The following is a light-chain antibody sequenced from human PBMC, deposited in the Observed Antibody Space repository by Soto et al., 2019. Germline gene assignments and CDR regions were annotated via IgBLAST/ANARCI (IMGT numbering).Light chain of an antibody. Sequence: EVVLTQSPGTLSLSPGERATLSCRASQSVGNRYLAWYQQKPGQAPRLLIYDASSRATGIPDRFSGSGSGTDFTLTISRLEPEDFAVYYCQQYGSSITLGQGTRLEIK. CDR2: DAS. J-gene: IGKJ5*01. CDR3: QQYGSSIT. V-gene: IGKV3-20*01. CDR1: QSVGNRY.